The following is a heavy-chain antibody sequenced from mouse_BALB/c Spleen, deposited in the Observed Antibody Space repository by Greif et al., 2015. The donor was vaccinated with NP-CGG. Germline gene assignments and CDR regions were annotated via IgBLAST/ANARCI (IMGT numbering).Heavy chain of an antibody. D-gene: IGHD2-14*01. Sequence: QVQLQQSGAELARPGASVKMSCKASGYTFTSYTMHWVKQRPGQGLEWIGYINPSSGYTNYNQKFKDKATLTADKSSSTAYMQLSSLTSEDSAVYYCARLRYDYYAMDYWGQGTSVPVSS. CDR3: ARLRYDYYAMDY. CDR1: GYTFTSYT. V-gene: IGHV1-4*01. CDR2: INPSSGYT. J-gene: IGHJ4*01.